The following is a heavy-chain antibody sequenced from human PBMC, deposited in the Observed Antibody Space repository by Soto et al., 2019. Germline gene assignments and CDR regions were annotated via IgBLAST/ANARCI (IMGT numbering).Heavy chain of an antibody. D-gene: IGHD2-15*01. Sequence: GASVKVSCKASGYTFTSYGISWVRQAPGQGLEWMGWINAYNGNTKYSQKFQGRVTITRDTSASTAYMELSSLRSEDTAVYYCARAWYVPHRGDFDYWGQGTLVTVSS. CDR2: INAYNGNT. V-gene: IGHV1-18*01. CDR3: ARAWYVPHRGDFDY. J-gene: IGHJ4*02. CDR1: GYTFTSYG.